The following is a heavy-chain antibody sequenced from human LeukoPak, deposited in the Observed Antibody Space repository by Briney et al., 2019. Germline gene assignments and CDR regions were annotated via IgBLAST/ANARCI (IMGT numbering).Heavy chain of an antibody. CDR3: ARGLGDYVYAFDI. V-gene: IGHV4-38-2*01. J-gene: IGHJ3*02. D-gene: IGHD4-17*01. Sequence: SETLSLTCAVSGYSISSGYYWGWIRQPPGKGLEWIGSIYHSGSTYYNPSLKSRVTISVDTSKNQFSLKLSSVIAADTAVYYCARGLGDYVYAFDIWGQGTMVTVSS. CDR2: IYHSGST. CDR1: GYSISSGYY.